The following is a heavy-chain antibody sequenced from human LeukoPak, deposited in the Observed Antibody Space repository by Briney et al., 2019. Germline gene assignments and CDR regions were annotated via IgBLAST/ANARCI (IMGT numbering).Heavy chain of an antibody. V-gene: IGHV4-39*07. CDR3: ARGDYSGGFGELLL. J-gene: IGHJ4*02. Sequence: PSETLSLTCTVSGGSISSSSYYWGWIRQPPGKGLEWIGSIYYSGSTYYNPSLKSRVTISVDTSKNQLSLKLSSVTAADTAVYYCARGDYSGGFGELLLWGQGTLVTVSS. D-gene: IGHD3-10*01. CDR1: GGSISSSSYY. CDR2: IYYSGST.